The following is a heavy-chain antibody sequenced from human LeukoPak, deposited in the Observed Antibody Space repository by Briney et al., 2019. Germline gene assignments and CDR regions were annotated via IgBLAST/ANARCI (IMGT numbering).Heavy chain of an antibody. CDR3: ARVPLHDSSGHYYPH. D-gene: IGHD3-22*01. CDR1: GYTFTDYG. V-gene: IGHV1-3*01. CDR2: INGGNGNA. Sequence: ASVKVSCKTSGYTFTDYGMHWVRQAPGQRLEWMGWINGGNGNAKYSQNFQGRVTIIRDTSASTAYMELSSLRSEDTAVYYCARVPLHDSSGHYYPHWGQGTLVTVSS. J-gene: IGHJ1*01.